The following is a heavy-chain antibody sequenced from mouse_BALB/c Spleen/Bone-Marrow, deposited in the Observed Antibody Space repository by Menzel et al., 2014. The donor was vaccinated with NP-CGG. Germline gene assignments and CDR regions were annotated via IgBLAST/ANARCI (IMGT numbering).Heavy chain of an antibody. CDR3: ARLDLFAC. CDR1: GFNIKDTY. CDR2: IDPANGNT. J-gene: IGHJ3*01. Sequence: EVQLQESGAELVKPGASVKLSCTASGFNIKDTYMHWVKQRPEQGLEWIGRIDPANGNTKYDPKFQGKATITADTSSNTAYLQLSSLTSEDTAVYYCARLDLFACWGQGTLVTVSA. V-gene: IGHV14-3*02.